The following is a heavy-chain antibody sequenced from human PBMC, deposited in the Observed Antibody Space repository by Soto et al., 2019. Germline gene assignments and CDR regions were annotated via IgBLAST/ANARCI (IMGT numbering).Heavy chain of an antibody. D-gene: IGHD5-12*01. J-gene: IGHJ5*02. CDR3: ARALVSTIGWLDP. Sequence: ASETLSLTCTVSGGSISSGDYYWSWIRQPPGKGLEWIGYIYYSGSTYYNPSLKSRVTISVDTSKNQFSLKLSSVTAAATAVYYCARALVSTIGWLDPWGQGTLVTVSS. CDR1: GGSISSGDYY. V-gene: IGHV4-30-4*01. CDR2: IYYSGST.